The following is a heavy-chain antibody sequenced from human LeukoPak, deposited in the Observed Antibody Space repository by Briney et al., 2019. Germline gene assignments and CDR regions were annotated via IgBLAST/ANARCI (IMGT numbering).Heavy chain of an antibody. V-gene: IGHV3-13*01. D-gene: IGHD3-22*01. CDR1: GFTFSTSD. CDR2: IGTSADT. J-gene: IGHJ4*02. Sequence: PGGSLRLSCAASGFTFSTSDMHWVRQAAGKSLEWVSAIGTSADTYYPGSVKGRLTISRENAKNSLYLQMNSLRAGETAVYYCARADKGGYYDYWGQGTLVTVSS. CDR3: ARADKGGYYDY.